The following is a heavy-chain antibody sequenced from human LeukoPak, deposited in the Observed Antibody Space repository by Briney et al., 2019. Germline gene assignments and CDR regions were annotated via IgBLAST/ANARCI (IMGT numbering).Heavy chain of an antibody. CDR2: ISYDGSNK. J-gene: IGHJ6*02. CDR3: ARDGDFWSGYYNGGYYYGMDV. V-gene: IGHV3-30-3*01. CDR1: GFTFSSYA. Sequence: GGSLRLSCAASGFTFSSYAMHWVRQAPGKGLEWVAVISYDGSNKYYADSVKGRFTISRDNSKNTLYLQMNSLRAEDTAVYYCARDGDFWSGYYNGGYYYGMDVWGQGTKVTVSS. D-gene: IGHD3-3*01.